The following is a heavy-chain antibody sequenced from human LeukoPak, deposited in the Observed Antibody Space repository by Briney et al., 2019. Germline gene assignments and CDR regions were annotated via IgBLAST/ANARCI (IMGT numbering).Heavy chain of an antibody. V-gene: IGHV1-18*01. J-gene: IGHJ5*02. CDR2: LSVDNDNT. CDR3: ARDHTLPHCITANCGRGGWSDP. D-gene: IGHD3-10*01. Sequence: AASVKVSCKASGYTFSDLDFTWVRQAPGQGLEWLGWLSVDNDNTRYGEKFQGRVTMTTDTSANTVYMELKSLRPDDTAVYYCARDHTLPHCITANCGRGGWSDPWGQGTLVTASS. CDR1: GYTFSDLD.